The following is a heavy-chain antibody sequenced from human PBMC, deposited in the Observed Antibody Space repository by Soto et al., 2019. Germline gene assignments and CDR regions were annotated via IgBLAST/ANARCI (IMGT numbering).Heavy chain of an antibody. CDR1: GYSISSGYY. V-gene: IGHV4-38-2*01. J-gene: IGHJ6*02. CDR3: ARVSGYSGYARSKYYYYGMDV. D-gene: IGHD5-12*01. Sequence: PSETLSLTCAVSGYSISSGYYWGWIRQPPGKGLEWIGSIYHSGSTYYNPSLKSRVTISVDTSKNQFSLKLSSVTAADTAVYYCARVSGYSGYARSKYYYYGMDVWGQGTTVTVSS. CDR2: IYHSGST.